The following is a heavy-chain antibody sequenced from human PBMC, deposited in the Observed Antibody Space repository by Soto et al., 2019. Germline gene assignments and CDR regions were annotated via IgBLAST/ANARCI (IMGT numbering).Heavy chain of an antibody. CDR1: GGSISSYY. CDR3: ARELTTVTRNSEKKRNYYYFGMDV. V-gene: IGHV4-59*01. D-gene: IGHD4-17*01. CDR2: IYYSGST. Sequence: SETLSLTCTVSGGSISSYYWSWIRQPPGKGLEWIGYIYYSGSTNYNPSLKSRVTISVDTSKNQFSLKLSSVTAADTAVYYCARELTTVTRNSEKKRNYYYFGMDVWGQAITVTVP. J-gene: IGHJ6*02.